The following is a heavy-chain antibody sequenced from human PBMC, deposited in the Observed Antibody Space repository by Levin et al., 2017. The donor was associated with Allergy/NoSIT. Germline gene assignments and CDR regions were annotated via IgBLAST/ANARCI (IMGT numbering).Heavy chain of an antibody. J-gene: IGHJ3*02. V-gene: IGHV3-30*18. CDR1: GFTFSSYG. CDR3: AKAGPITMVRGVIGAFDI. D-gene: IGHD3-10*01. Sequence: GGSLRLSCAASGFTFSSYGMHWVRQAPGKGLEWVAVISYDGSNKYYADSVKGRFTISRDNSKNTLYLQMNSLRAEDTAVYYCAKAGPITMVRGVIGAFDIWGQGTMVTVSS. CDR2: ISYDGSNK.